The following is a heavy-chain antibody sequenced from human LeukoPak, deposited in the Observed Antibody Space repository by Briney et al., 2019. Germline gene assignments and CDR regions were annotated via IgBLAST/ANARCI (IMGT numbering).Heavy chain of an antibody. CDR3: ERNTVPAATDAFDI. D-gene: IGHD2-2*01. J-gene: IGHJ3*02. V-gene: IGHV3-53*01. CDR1: GFTVSSNY. Sequence: GGSLRLSCAASGFTVSSNYMSWLRQAPGKPLESVSVIYSGGSTYFTDSVNGRFTISLDNSNNPLSLQMHRLLSSHTALYHCERNTVPAATDAFDIWGQGTMVTVSS. CDR2: IYSGGST.